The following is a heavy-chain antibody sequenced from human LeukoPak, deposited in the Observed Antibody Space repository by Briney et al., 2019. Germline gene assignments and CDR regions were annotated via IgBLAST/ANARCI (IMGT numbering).Heavy chain of an antibody. CDR1: GASFSSAGYF. D-gene: IGHD3-22*01. CDR2: IYYDGGT. Sequence: SQTLSLTCTVSGASFSSAGYFWNWIRQHPGKGLEWIGYIYYDGGTSYNPSLKSRLSISADTSTNQFSLSLSSVTAADTAVYYCARLSFHTSGPGPWGQGTLVTVSS. V-gene: IGHV4-31*03. CDR3: ARLSFHTSGPGP. J-gene: IGHJ5*02.